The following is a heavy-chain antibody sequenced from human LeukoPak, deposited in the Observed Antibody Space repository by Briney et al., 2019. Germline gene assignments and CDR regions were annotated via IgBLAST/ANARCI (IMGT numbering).Heavy chain of an antibody. D-gene: IGHD3-22*01. CDR3: ARDYHYYDSSGYFI. CDR1: GFTFSSYA. V-gene: IGHV3-30-3*01. J-gene: IGHJ4*02. Sequence: PGGSLRLSCAASGFTFSSYAMHWVRQAPGTGLEWVAVISYDGSNKYYADSVKGRFTISRDNSKNTLYLQMNSLRAEDTAVYYCARDYHYYDSSGYFIWGQGTLVTVSS. CDR2: ISYDGSNK.